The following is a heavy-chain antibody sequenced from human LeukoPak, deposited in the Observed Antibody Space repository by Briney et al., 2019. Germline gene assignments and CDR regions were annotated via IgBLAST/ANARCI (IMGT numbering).Heavy chain of an antibody. Sequence: PSETLSLTCTVSGGSISSGDYYWSWIRQPPGKGLEWIGYIYYSGSTNYNPSLKSRVTISVDTSKNQFSLKLSSVTAADTAVYYCARDRLRPVGATPYYYYYGMDVWGQGTTVTVSS. V-gene: IGHV4-61*08. CDR2: IYYSGST. J-gene: IGHJ6*02. D-gene: IGHD1-26*01. CDR1: GGSISSGDYY. CDR3: ARDRLRPVGATPYYYYYGMDV.